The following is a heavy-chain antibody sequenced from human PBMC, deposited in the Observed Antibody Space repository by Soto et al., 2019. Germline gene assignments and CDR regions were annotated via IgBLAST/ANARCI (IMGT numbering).Heavy chain of an antibody. D-gene: IGHD4-4*01. J-gene: IGHJ6*02. CDR1: GFSLHSSGVG. V-gene: IGHV2-5*02. CDR2: IYWDDDK. CDR3: AHWDSKNGVDV. Sequence: QITLEESGPTLVKPSQTLTLTCSFSGFSLHSSGVGVAWIRQPPGKALECLGLIYWDDDKRYSPYVKSRLTLTKDAFKSQVALTLTNMAPVDTGTYYCAHWDSKNGVDVWGQGTTVRVSS.